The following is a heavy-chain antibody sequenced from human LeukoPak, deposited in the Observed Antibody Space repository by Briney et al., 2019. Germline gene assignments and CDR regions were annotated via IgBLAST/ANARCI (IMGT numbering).Heavy chain of an antibody. J-gene: IGHJ5*02. CDR2: ISHSGST. V-gene: IGHV4-34*01. CDR3: ARAGLSIFGMITPNWFDP. Sequence: SETLSLTCSVYGGSFSVYYWSWIRQPPGKGLEWIGEISHSGSTKFNPSLKSRVTISVDTSRNQFSLNLTSVTAADTAVYYCARAGLSIFGMITPNWFDPWGQGTLVSVSS. CDR1: GGSFSVYY. D-gene: IGHD3-3*01.